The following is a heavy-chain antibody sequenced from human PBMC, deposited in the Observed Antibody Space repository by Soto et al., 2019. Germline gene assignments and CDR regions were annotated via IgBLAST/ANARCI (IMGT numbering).Heavy chain of an antibody. V-gene: IGHV4-31*03. J-gene: IGHJ6*02. D-gene: IGHD3-16*01. CDR3: ARDGYDYLRDV. CDR2: IYYSGST. Sequence: SETLSLTCTVSGGSISSGGYYWSWIRQHPGKGLEWIGYIYYSGSTYYNPSLKSRVTISVDTSKNQFSLKLSSVTAADTAVYYCARDGYDYLRDVWGQGTTVTVSS. CDR1: GGSISSGGYY.